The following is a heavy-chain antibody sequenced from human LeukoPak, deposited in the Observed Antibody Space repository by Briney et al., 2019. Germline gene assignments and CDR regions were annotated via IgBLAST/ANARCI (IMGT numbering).Heavy chain of an antibody. V-gene: IGHV1-46*01. CDR2: INPSGGST. J-gene: IGHJ3*02. CDR1: GYTFTSYY. D-gene: IGHD4-17*01. CDR3: ARLTTVTTGGGASDI. Sequence: ASVKVSCKASGYTFTSYYMYWVRQAPGQGLEWIGIINPSGGSTSYAQKFQGRVTMTRDMSTSTVYMELSSLRSEDTAVYYCARLTTVTTGGGASDIWGQGTMVTVSS.